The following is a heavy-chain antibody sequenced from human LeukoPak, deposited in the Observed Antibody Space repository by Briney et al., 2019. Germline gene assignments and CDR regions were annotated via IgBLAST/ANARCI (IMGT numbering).Heavy chain of an antibody. CDR3: ARDSIWGSGTYGFDY. Sequence: GASVKVSGKASGYTFTSYLIHWVRQAPGQRLEWMGWINVGNDNTKYSQNFQGRVTITRDTSASTAYMELSSLRSEDTAVYYCARDSIWGSGTYGFDYWGQGALVTVSS. CDR1: GYTFTSYL. V-gene: IGHV1-3*01. CDR2: INVGNDNT. J-gene: IGHJ4*02. D-gene: IGHD1-26*01.